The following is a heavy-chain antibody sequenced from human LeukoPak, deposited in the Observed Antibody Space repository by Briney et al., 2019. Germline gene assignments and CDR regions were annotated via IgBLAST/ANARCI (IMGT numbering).Heavy chain of an antibody. CDR3: ARDYSPGETPRYSYGWNLIDY. V-gene: IGHV3-7*01. D-gene: IGHD5-18*01. CDR2: IKQDGSEK. J-gene: IGHJ4*02. CDR1: GFTFSSYW. Sequence: PGGSLRLSCAASGFTFSSYWMSWVRQAPGKGLEWVANIKQDGSEKYYVDSVKGRFTISRDNAKSSLYPQMNSLRAEDTAVYYCARDYSPGETPRYSYGWNLIDYWGQGTLVTVSS.